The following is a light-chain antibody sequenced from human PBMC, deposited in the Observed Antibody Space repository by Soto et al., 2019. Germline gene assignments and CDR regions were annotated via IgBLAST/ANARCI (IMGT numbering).Light chain of an antibody. Sequence: DIVMTQSPATLSVSPGERATLSCRASQNINTNLAWYQQKPGQAPRLLVYGAFTRAPGIPARFSGSGSGTEFALPITSLQSEDFAVYYCQQYNNWPPITFGQGTRLEIK. J-gene: IGKJ5*01. CDR2: GAF. CDR3: QQYNNWPPIT. CDR1: QNINTN. V-gene: IGKV3-15*01.